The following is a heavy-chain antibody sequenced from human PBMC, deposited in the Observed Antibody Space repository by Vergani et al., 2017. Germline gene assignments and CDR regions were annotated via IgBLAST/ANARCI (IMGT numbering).Heavy chain of an antibody. J-gene: IGHJ4*02. Sequence: QVQLQESGPGLVKPSQTLSLTCTVSGGSISSGSYYWSWIRQPAGKGLEWIGRIYTSGSTNYNPSLKSGVTISADTSKNQFYLKLSSVTAADTAVYYCARAVATIPFDYWGQGTLVTVSS. CDR3: ARAVATIPFDY. CDR1: GGSISSGSYY. CDR2: IYTSGST. D-gene: IGHD5-12*01. V-gene: IGHV4-61*02.